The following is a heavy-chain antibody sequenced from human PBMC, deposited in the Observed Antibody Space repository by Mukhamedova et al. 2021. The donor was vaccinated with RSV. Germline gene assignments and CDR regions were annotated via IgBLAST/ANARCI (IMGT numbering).Heavy chain of an antibody. D-gene: IGHD1-26*01. J-gene: IGHJ4*02. Sequence: MGWISAYNGNTNYAQKLQGRVTMTTDTSTSTAYMELSSLRSDDTAVYYCASARSGSYLGYWGQGTLVTVSS. V-gene: IGHV1-18*01. CDR3: ASARSGSYLGY. CDR2: ISAYNGNT.